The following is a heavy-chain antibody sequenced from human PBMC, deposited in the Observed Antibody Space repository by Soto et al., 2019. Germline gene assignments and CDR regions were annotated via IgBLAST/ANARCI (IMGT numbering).Heavy chain of an antibody. Sequence: QVQLVQSGAEVKKPGSSVKVSCKASGGTFSSYTISWVRQAPGQGLEWMGRIIPILGIANYAQKFQGRVTITADKSTSTAYMELSSLRSEDTAVHYCASKGGNVAPGQFDPWGQGTLVTVSS. J-gene: IGHJ5*02. CDR1: GGTFSSYT. V-gene: IGHV1-69*02. D-gene: IGHD2-15*01. CDR2: IIPILGIA. CDR3: ASKGGNVAPGQFDP.